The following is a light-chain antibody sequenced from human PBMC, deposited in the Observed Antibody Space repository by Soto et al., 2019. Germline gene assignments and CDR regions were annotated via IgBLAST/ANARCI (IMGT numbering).Light chain of an antibody. Sequence: QSALTQPASVSGSPGQSITISCTGTSSDVGGYDFVSWYQQRPGKAPKLIIYDVSNRPSGVSNRFSGSKSGNTASLTISGLQAEDEADYYCTSYTRSDIGVFGGGTKHTVL. CDR1: SSDVGGYDF. CDR2: DVS. J-gene: IGLJ3*02. CDR3: TSYTRSDIGV. V-gene: IGLV2-14*01.